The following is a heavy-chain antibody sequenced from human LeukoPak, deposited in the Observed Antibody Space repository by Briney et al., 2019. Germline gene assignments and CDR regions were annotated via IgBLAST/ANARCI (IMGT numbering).Heavy chain of an antibody. V-gene: IGHV4-61*02. Sequence: PSETLSLTCTVSGASISRGSHYWSWIRQPAGKGLEWIGRIYTIGNTNYSPCLWRRVTRSVDTSKNQFSLRLHSVTAADTAVYCARDRSYYSDTGTDYWGQGALVTVSS. CDR3: ARDRSYYSDTGTDY. J-gene: IGHJ4*02. CDR1: GASISRGSHY. CDR2: IYTIGNT. D-gene: IGHD3-22*01.